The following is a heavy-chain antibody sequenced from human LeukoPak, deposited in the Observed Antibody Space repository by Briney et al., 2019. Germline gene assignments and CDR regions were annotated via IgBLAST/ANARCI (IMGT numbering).Heavy chain of an antibody. Sequence: SETLSLTCTASGGSISSYYWSWMRQPPGKGLEWIGYIYYSGSTNYNPSLKSRVTISVDTSKNQFSLKLSSVTAADTAVYYCAGRFIAAELGADYWGQGTLVTVSS. D-gene: IGHD6-13*01. CDR2: IYYSGST. V-gene: IGHV4-59*01. CDR3: AGRFIAAELGADY. J-gene: IGHJ4*02. CDR1: GGSISSYY.